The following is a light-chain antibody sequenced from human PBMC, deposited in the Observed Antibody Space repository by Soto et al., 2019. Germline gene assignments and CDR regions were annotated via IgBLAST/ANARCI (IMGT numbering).Light chain of an antibody. CDR3: QQRSNWPPKFT. Sequence: EIVLTQSPATLSLSPGERATLSCRASQSVSSYLAWYQQKPGQAPRLLIYDASNRAPGIPARFSGSGSGTDFTLTIRSLEPEDFAVYYCQQRSNWPPKFTFGPGTKVDIK. J-gene: IGKJ3*01. CDR2: DAS. CDR1: QSVSSY. V-gene: IGKV3-11*01.